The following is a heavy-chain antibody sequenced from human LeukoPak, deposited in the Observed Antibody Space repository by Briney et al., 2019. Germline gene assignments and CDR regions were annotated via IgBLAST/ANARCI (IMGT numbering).Heavy chain of an antibody. D-gene: IGHD5-24*01. CDR2: IIPIFGTA. CDR3: ARGLKMATREGEFDY. J-gene: IGHJ4*02. Sequence: SVKVSCKASGGTFSSYAISWVRQAPGQGLEWMGGIIPIFGTANYAQKFQGRVTITTDESTSTAYMELSSLRSEDTAVHYCARGLKMATREGEFDYWGQGTLVTVSS. CDR1: GGTFSSYA. V-gene: IGHV1-69*05.